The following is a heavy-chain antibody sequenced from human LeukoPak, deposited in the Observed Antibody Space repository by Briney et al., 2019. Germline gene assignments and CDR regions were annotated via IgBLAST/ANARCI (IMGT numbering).Heavy chain of an antibody. V-gene: IGHV1-8*01. CDR3: ARQGKAAAGTEDY. CDR1: GYTFTSYD. CDR2: MNPNSGNT. J-gene: IGHJ4*02. Sequence: ASVKVSCKASGYTFTSYDINWVRQATGQGLEWMGWMNPNSGNTGYAQKFQGRVTMTRNTSISTAYMELSSLRSEDAAVYYCARQGKAAAGTEDYWGQGTLVTVSS. D-gene: IGHD6-13*01.